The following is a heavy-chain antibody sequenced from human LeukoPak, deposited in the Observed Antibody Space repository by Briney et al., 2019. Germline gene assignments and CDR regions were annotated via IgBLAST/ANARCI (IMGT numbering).Heavy chain of an antibody. J-gene: IGHJ4*02. D-gene: IGHD6-13*01. CDR3: AKDLDPSSWSTFDY. CDR2: ISWDGGST. V-gene: IGHV3-43*01. CDR1: GFTFDDYT. Sequence: GGSLTLSCAASGFTFDDYTMHWVRQAPGKGLEWVSLISWDGGSTYYADSVKGRFTISRDNSKNSLYLQMNSLRTEDTALYYCAKDLDPSSWSTFDYWGQGTLVTVSS.